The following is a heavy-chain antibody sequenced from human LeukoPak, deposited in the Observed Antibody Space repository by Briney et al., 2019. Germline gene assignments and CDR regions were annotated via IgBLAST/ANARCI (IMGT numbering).Heavy chain of an antibody. CDR2: IYPGDSDT. CDR3: ARHLKSTGNWFDP. CDR1: GYSFTSYW. J-gene: IGHJ5*02. Sequence: GESLKISCKGSGYSFTSYWIGWVRQMPGKGLEWMGIIYPGDSDTRYTPSFRGQVTISADKSISTAYLQWSSLKASDTAMYYCARHLKSTGNWFDPWGQGTLVTVSS. V-gene: IGHV5-51*01. D-gene: IGHD3-10*01.